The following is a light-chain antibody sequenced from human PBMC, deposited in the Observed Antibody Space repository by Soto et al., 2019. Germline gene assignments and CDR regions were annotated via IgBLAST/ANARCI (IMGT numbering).Light chain of an antibody. CDR3: QQRSNWRVT. Sequence: EIVMTQSPATLSVSPGERATLSCRASQSVSSNFAWYQQKPGQAPRLLIYDASTRATGIPARFSGSGSGTEFTLTISSLEPEDIAVYYCQQRSNWRVTFGGGTKVDI. J-gene: IGKJ4*01. V-gene: IGKV3-15*01. CDR2: DAS. CDR1: QSVSSN.